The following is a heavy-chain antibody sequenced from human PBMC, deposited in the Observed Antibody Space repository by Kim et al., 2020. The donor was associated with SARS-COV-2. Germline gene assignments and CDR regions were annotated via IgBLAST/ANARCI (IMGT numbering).Heavy chain of an antibody. D-gene: IGHD3-22*01. CDR3: ARKGRVYYYDSSGYYANWYFDL. V-gene: IGHV4-34*01. J-gene: IGHJ2*01. CDR1: GGSFSGYY. CDR2: INHSGST. Sequence: SETLSLTCAVYGGSFSGYYWSWIRQPPGKGLEWIGEINHSGSTNYNPSLKSRVTISVDTSKNQFSLKLSSVTAADTAVYYCARKGRVYYYDSSGYYANWYFDLWGRGTLVTVSS.